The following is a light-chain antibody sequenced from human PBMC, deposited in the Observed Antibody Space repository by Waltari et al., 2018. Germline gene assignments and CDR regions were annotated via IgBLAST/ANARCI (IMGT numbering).Light chain of an antibody. J-gene: IGKJ3*01. Sequence: DIVMTQSPDSLAVSLGERATINCKSSQSVLYSSNNKNYLSWYQQKPGQPPKLLIYWASTRESGVPYRFTGGGSGTDFTLTISSLQAEALAVYYCYQHYITPFTFGPGTKVDIK. V-gene: IGKV4-1*01. CDR1: QSVLYSSNNKNY. CDR2: WAS. CDR3: YQHYITPFT.